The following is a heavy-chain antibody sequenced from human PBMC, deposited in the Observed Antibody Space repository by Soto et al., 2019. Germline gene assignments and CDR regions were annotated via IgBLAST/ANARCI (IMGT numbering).Heavy chain of an antibody. Sequence: SETLSLTCAVSGGSISSGGYSWSWIRQPPGKGLEWIGYIYHSGSTYYNPSLKSRVTISVDRSKNQFSLKLSSVTAADTAVYYCARFLPGDFWSGHPFGMDVWGQGTTVTVSS. D-gene: IGHD3-3*01. CDR3: ARFLPGDFWSGHPFGMDV. CDR2: IYHSGST. V-gene: IGHV4-30-2*01. J-gene: IGHJ6*02. CDR1: GGSISSGGYS.